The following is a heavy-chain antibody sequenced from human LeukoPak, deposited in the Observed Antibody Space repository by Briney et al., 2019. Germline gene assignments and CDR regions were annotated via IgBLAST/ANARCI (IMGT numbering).Heavy chain of an antibody. V-gene: IGHV3-30*03. D-gene: IGHD3/OR15-3a*01. CDR3: ARVRRTGYHFYGMDV. Sequence: GGSLRLSCAASGFTFSSYAMSWVRQAPGKGLEWVADLSYDGTNKYYIDSVKGRFTISRDNSKNTLYLQMNSLRGEDTAVYYCARVRRTGYHFYGMDVWGQGTTVTVSS. CDR2: LSYDGTNK. J-gene: IGHJ6*02. CDR1: GFTFSSYA.